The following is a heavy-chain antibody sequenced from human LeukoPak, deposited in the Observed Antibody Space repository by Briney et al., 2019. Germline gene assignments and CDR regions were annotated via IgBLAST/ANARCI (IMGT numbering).Heavy chain of an antibody. V-gene: IGHV1-18*01. J-gene: IGHJ5*02. CDR1: GYTFTSYG. Sequence: GASVKVSCKASGYTFTSYGISWVRQAPGQRLEWMRWISAYNGNTNYAQKLQGRVTMTTDTSTSTAYMELRSLRSDDTAVYYCARTPGVPADIEWFDPWGQGTLVTVSS. CDR2: ISAYNGNT. CDR3: ARTPGVPADIEWFDP. D-gene: IGHD2-2*01.